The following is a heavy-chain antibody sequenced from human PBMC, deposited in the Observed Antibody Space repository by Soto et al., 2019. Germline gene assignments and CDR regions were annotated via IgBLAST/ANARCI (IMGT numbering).Heavy chain of an antibody. Sequence: EVQLVESGGGLVQPGRSLRLSCAASGFTFDDYAMHWVRQSPGKGLEWVSGISWNSGNIGYADSVKGRFTISRDNAMSSLYLQMNSLRAEDTALYYCAIFRTVTTPFDYWGQGTLVTVS. CDR1: GFTFDDYA. CDR3: AIFRTVTTPFDY. CDR2: ISWNSGNI. D-gene: IGHD4-17*01. V-gene: IGHV3-9*01. J-gene: IGHJ4*02.